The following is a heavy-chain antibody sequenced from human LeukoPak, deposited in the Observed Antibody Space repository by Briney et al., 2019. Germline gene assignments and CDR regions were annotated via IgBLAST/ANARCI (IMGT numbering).Heavy chain of an antibody. CDR1: GYSFTSYW. V-gene: IGHV5-51*01. J-gene: IGHJ4*02. CDR2: IYPGDSDT. D-gene: IGHD3-10*01. CDR3: ARQHDYYGSGSYLGY. Sequence: GESLKISCKGSGYSFTSYWIGWVRQMPGKGLEWMGIIYPGDSDTRYSPSFQGQVTISADKSISTAYLQWSSLKASDTAMYYCARQHDYYGSGSYLGYWGQGTLVTVSS.